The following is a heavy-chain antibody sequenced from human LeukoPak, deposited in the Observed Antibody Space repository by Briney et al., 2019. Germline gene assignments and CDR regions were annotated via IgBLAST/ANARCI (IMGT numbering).Heavy chain of an antibody. CDR3: ARGRMVVSRYFDL. J-gene: IGHJ2*01. D-gene: IGHD2-15*01. Sequence: PSETLSLTCTVSGGSISGYYWSWIRQPPGKGLEWIGYIYYSGSTNYNPSLKSRVTISVDTSKNQFSLKLSSVTAADTAVYYCARGRMVVSRYFDLWGRGTLVTVSS. CDR1: GGSISGYY. V-gene: IGHV4-59*12. CDR2: IYYSGST.